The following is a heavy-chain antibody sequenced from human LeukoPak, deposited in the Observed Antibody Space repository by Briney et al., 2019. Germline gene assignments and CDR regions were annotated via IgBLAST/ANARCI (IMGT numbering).Heavy chain of an antibody. D-gene: IGHD6-13*01. CDR2: INHSGST. J-gene: IGHJ5*02. CDR3: ARARYSSSWYSRGWFDP. CDR1: GGSFSGYY. V-gene: IGHV4-34*01. Sequence: SKTLSLTCAVYGGSFSGYYWSWIRQPPGKGLEWIGEINHSGSTNYNPSLKSRVTISVDTSKNQFSLKLSSVTAADTAVYYCARARYSSSWYSRGWFDPWGQGTLVTVSS.